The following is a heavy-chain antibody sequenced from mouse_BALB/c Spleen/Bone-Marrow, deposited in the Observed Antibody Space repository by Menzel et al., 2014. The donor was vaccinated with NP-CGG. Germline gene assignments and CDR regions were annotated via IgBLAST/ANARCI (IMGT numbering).Heavy chain of an antibody. J-gene: IGHJ4*01. D-gene: IGHD2-2*01. Sequence: KRLEWVAYISSGGSNTYYPDTVKGRFTISRDNAKNTLYLQMNSLKSEDTAMYYCARQRGYAYAMDYWGQGTSVTVSS. CDR2: ISSGGSNT. CDR3: ARQRGYAYAMDY. V-gene: IGHV5-12-1*01.